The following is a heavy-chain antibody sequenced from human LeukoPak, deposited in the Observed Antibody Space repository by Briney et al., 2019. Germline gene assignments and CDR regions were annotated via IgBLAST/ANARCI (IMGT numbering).Heavy chain of an antibody. D-gene: IGHD3-22*01. V-gene: IGHV4-59*01. Sequence: SETLSLTCTVSGGSISSYYWSWIRQPPGKGLEWIGYIYYSGSTNYNPSLKSRVTISVDTSKNQFSLKLSSVTAADTAVYYCARVQVVTEAFDIWGQGTMVTVSS. CDR2: IYYSGST. J-gene: IGHJ3*02. CDR1: GGSISSYY. CDR3: ARVQVVTEAFDI.